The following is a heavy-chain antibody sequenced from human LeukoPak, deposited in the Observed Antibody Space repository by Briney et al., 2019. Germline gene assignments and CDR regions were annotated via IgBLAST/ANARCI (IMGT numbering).Heavy chain of an antibody. CDR3: ARDFYVGSKSYYIGY. D-gene: IGHD3-10*01. CDR2: IWYDGSNK. V-gene: IGHV3-33*01. J-gene: IGHJ4*01. CDR1: GFTFSNYG. Sequence: GGSLRLSCAASGFTFSNYGMHWVRQAPGKGLEWVAVIWYDGSNKYYADSVKGRLTISRDNSKNTGYLQMNSLRAEDTAMYYCARDFYVGSKSYYIGYWGHGTLVTVSS.